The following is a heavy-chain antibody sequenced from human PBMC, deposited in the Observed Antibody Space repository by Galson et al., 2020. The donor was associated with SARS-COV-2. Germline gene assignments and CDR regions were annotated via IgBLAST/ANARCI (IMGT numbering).Heavy chain of an antibody. CDR2: ISWDGGSK. J-gene: IGHJ4*02. CDR1: GFTLDDYA. V-gene: IGHV3-43D*04. CDR3: VKSRSGWSRWYYCDC. D-gene: IGHD6-19*01. Sequence: GESPKISCAASGFTLDDYAMHWVRQVPGKGLEWVSIISWDGGSKYYADSVKGRFTISRDNSKNSLYLQMNSLRPEDSALYYCVKSRSGWSRWYYCDCWGQGTLVTVSS.